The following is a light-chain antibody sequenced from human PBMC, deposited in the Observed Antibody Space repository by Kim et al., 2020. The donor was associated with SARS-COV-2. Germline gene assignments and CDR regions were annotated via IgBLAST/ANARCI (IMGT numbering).Light chain of an antibody. V-gene: IGKV3-20*01. CDR2: GAS. CDR3: QQYGSSPWT. J-gene: IGKJ1*01. Sequence: PGERATLSCRASQSVTSSYLAWYQQKPGQAPRLLIYGASSRATGIPDRFSGSGSGTDFTISISRLEPEDFAVYYCQQYGSSPWTFGQGTKV. CDR1: QSVTSSY.